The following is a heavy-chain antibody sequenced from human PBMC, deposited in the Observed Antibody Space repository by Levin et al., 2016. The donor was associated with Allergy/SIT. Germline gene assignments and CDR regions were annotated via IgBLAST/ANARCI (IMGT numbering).Heavy chain of an antibody. Sequence: SETLSLTCTVSGGSISSGSYYWSWIRQPAGKGLEWIGRIYTSGSTNYNPSLKSRVTISVDTSKNQFSLKLSSVTAADTAVYYCASSSIAARPLYYFDYWGQGTLVTVSS. CDR2: IYTSGST. CDR3: ASSSIAARPLYYFDY. J-gene: IGHJ4*02. V-gene: IGHV4-61*02. D-gene: IGHD6-6*01. CDR1: GGSISSGSYY.